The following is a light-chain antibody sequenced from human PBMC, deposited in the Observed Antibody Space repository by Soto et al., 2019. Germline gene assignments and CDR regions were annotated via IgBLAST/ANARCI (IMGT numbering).Light chain of an antibody. Sequence: QSVLTQPPSVSGAPGQRVTISCTGSSSNIGAGYDVHWYQQLPGTAPKLLIYGNSNRPSGVPDRFSGSKSGTSASLAITGLQAEDEPDYYCQSYESSLSGFYVFGTGTKVTVL. J-gene: IGLJ1*01. CDR1: SSNIGAGYD. CDR2: GNS. CDR3: QSYESSLSGFYV. V-gene: IGLV1-40*01.